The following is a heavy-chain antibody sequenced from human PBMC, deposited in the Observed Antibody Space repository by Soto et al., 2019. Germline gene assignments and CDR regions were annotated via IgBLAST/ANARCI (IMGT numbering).Heavy chain of an antibody. Sequence: QVQLQESGPGLVKPSGTLSLTCTVSGDSMSSSNWWNWVRQIPGKGLQWIGESHQSGRTNYNPSLKSRFTISVDESKNRFSLDLNSVTAADTGVYFCARSEATVLDSWGQGTLVIVSS. D-gene: IGHD4-17*01. CDR3: ARSEATVLDS. V-gene: IGHV4-4*02. CDR2: SHQSGRT. CDR1: GDSMSSSNW. J-gene: IGHJ4*02.